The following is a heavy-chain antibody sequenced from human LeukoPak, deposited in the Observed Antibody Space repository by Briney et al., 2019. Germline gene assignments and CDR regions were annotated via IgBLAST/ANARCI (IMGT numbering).Heavy chain of an antibody. V-gene: IGHV3-30*18. Sequence: GGSLRLSCIASGFAFRNYGMHWVRQAPGKGLEWVAVISYDETRKYYVDSVKGRFTISRDNSKNTIYLQMNSLRPEDTAVYYCAKGDGGSETYFYMDVWGKGTAVTVSS. CDR2: ISYDETRK. CDR3: AKGDGGSETYFYMDV. CDR1: GFAFRNYG. J-gene: IGHJ6*03. D-gene: IGHD5-12*01.